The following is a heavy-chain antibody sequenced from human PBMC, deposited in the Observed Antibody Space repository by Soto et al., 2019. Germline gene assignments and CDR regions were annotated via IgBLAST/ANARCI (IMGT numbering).Heavy chain of an antibody. CDR1: GFIFRSYA. V-gene: IGHV3-23*01. Sequence: GGSLRLSCAASGFIFRSYAMSWVRQAPGKVLEWVSKISNSGDSTYYADSVKGRFTISRDNSKSTLYLQMNSLRAEDTSVYYCAKTYRSSTSGAVDFWGQGTPVTVSS. J-gene: IGHJ4*01. CDR3: AKTYRSSTSGAVDF. CDR2: ISNSGDST. D-gene: IGHD2-2*01.